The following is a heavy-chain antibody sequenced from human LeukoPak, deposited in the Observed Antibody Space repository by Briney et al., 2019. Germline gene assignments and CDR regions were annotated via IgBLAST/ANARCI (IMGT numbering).Heavy chain of an antibody. V-gene: IGHV4-34*01. CDR3: ARKDRYYYGSGSYGIVY. D-gene: IGHD3-10*01. CDR2: INHSGST. Sequence: SETLSLTCAVYGGSFSGYYWSWIRQPPGKGLEWIGEINHSGSTNYNPSLKSRVTISVDTSKNQFSLKLSSVTAADTAVYYCARKDRYYYGSGSYGIVYWGQGTLVTVSS. CDR1: GGSFSGYY. J-gene: IGHJ4*02.